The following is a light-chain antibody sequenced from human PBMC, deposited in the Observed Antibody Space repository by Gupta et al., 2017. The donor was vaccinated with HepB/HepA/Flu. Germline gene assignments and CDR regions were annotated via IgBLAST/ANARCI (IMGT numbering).Light chain of an antibody. CDR2: AAS. Sequence: DIQMTQSPSSLSASVGDRVTITCRASQSISSYLNWYQQKPGKAPKLLMYAASNLQRGVPSRFSGSRSGRDFTLTITRLLPQDVATYSCCQRDSLHWTFGQGTKVEIK. CDR3: CQRDSLHWT. V-gene: IGKV1-39*01. J-gene: IGKJ1*01. CDR1: QSISSY.